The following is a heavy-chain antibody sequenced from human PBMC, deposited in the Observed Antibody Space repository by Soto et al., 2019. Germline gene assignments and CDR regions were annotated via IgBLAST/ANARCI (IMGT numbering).Heavy chain of an antibody. Sequence: GGSLRLSCAASGFTFRSYAMHWVRQAPGKWLEWVSVISYDGSNKYYADSVKGRFTISRDNSKNTLYLQMNSLRAEDTAVYYWAPALPPPMATIVILVSGGHGALVNVS. D-gene: IGHD5-18*01. CDR2: ISYDGSNK. J-gene: IGHJ5*01. CDR1: GFTFRSYA. CDR3: APALPPPMATIVILVS. V-gene: IGHV3-30-3*01.